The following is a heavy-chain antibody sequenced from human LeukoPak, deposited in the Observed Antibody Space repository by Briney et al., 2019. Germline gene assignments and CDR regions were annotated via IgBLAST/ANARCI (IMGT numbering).Heavy chain of an antibody. CDR1: GGSISSGGYY. CDR3: ARSSLYYCDSSGYYNWFDP. CDR2: IYYSGST. J-gene: IGHJ5*02. Sequence: SQTLSLTCTVSGGSISSGGYYWSWIRQHPGKGLEWIGYIYYSGSTYYNPSLKSRVTISVDTSKNQFSLKLSSVTAADTAVYYCARSSLYYCDSSGYYNWFDPWGQGTLVTVSS. D-gene: IGHD3-22*01. V-gene: IGHV4-31*03.